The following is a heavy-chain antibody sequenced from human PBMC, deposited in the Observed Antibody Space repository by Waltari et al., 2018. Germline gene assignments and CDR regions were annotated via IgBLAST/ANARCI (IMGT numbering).Heavy chain of an antibody. CDR2: IQTSGST. CDR1: GGSISSGSYY. CDR3: ARGPLLRFLEWLSGMDV. Sequence: QVQLQESGPGLVKPSQTLSLTCTVSGGSISSGSYYWSWIRQPAGKGLEWIGRIQTSGSTNSDPSLNGRVTISVDTSKNQFSLKLSAVTAADTAVYYCARGPLLRFLEWLSGMDVWGQGTTVTVSS. J-gene: IGHJ6*02. V-gene: IGHV4-61*02. D-gene: IGHD3-3*01.